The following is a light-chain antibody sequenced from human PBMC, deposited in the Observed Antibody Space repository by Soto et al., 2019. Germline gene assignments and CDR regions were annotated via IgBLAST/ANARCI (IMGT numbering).Light chain of an antibody. V-gene: IGKV1-13*02. CDR3: QQFNSYPFT. CDR1: QGINSA. Sequence: AIQLTQSPSSLSASVGDRVTITCRASQGINSALAWYHQKPGKAPKLLIYDASSLESGVPSRFSGSGSGTDFTLTINSLLPEDFATYYCQQFNSYPFTLGGGTKVDIK. J-gene: IGKJ4*01. CDR2: DAS.